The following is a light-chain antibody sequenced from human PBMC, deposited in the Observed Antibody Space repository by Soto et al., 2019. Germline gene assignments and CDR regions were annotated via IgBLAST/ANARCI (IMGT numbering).Light chain of an antibody. CDR1: SSNIGAGYE. CDR3: QSYDRSLSGYV. CDR2: ENN. J-gene: IGLJ1*01. Sequence: QSVLTQPPSVSEAPGQRVTISCTGSSSNIGAGYEAHWYQQVPGTAPKLLIYENNNRPSGVPDRFSGSKSGTSASLAITGFQAEDEAEYYCQSYDRSLSGYVFGTGTKLTVL. V-gene: IGLV1-40*01.